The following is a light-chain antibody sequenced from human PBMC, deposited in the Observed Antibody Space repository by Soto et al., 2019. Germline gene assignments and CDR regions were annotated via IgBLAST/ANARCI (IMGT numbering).Light chain of an antibody. V-gene: IGKV1-33*01. CDR2: DAS. CDR1: QDISNY. J-gene: IGKJ2*01. CDR3: QQYDDRLYT. Sequence: DIQMTQSPSSLSASVGDRVTITCQASQDISNYLNWYQQKPGKAPKLLIYDASNLETGVPSRFSGSGSGTDFSFTISSLQPEDSATYYCQQYDDRLYTFGQGTKLEIK.